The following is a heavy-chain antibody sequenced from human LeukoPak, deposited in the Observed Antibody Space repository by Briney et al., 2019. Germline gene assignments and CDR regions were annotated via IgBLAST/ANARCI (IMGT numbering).Heavy chain of an antibody. J-gene: IGHJ4*02. Sequence: GGSLRLSCAASKCTFSRNGMHWARQAPGKGLEWVAVIWNDGSNQYYADSVKGRLTVSRDNSQSPSYLQMNSLMPGPTDVYYCTKDAQGGFDYSNSLEKWGRGTLVTVSS. CDR2: IWNDGSNQ. CDR3: TKDAQGGFDYSNSLEK. CDR1: KCTFSRNG. V-gene: IGHV3-33*06. D-gene: IGHD4-11*01.